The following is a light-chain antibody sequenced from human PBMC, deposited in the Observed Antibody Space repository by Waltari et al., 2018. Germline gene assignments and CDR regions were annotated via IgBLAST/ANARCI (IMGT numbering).Light chain of an antibody. J-gene: IGKJ1*01. CDR2: GTS. V-gene: IGKV3D-15*01. CDR1: QNLRST. Sequence: EIVLPQSPATLSLSPGESATLSCRPSQNLRSTFAWFQQKPGQPPRLLIYGTSTRAAGIPARFSGSGSGTDFSLTISSLQPEDFATYYCQQYDYWPWTFGQGTRVE. CDR3: QQYDYWPWT.